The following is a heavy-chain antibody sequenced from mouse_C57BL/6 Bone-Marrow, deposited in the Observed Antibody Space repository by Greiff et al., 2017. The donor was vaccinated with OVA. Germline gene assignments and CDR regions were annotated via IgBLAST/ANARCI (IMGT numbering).Heavy chain of an antibody. Sequence: VQRVESGPGLVAPSQSLSITCTVSGFSLTSYAISWVRQPPGKGLEWLGVIWTGGGTNYNSALKSRLSISKDNSKSQVFLKMNSLQTDDTARYYCASLYYSNYDYAMDYWGQGTSVTVSS. J-gene: IGHJ4*01. D-gene: IGHD2-5*01. V-gene: IGHV2-9-1*01. CDR3: ASLYYSNYDYAMDY. CDR2: IWTGGGT. CDR1: GFSLTSYA.